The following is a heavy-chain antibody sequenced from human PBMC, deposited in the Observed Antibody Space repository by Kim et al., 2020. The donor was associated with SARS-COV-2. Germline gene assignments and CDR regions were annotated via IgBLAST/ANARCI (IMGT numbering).Heavy chain of an antibody. CDR2: IYYSGST. CDR3: ARQACSSTSCYSFDP. V-gene: IGHV4-59*08. Sequence: SETLSLTCSVSGGSTDNYYWSWLRQPPGKGLEWIGYIYYSGSTNYNPSLKSRVTISVDTSKNQFSLKLSSVTAADTAVYYCARQACSSTSCYSFDPWGQGTMVTVSS. CDR1: GGSTDNYY. D-gene: IGHD2-2*01. J-gene: IGHJ5*02.